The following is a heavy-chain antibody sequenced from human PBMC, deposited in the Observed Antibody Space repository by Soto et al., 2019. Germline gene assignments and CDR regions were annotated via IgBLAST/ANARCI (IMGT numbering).Heavy chain of an antibody. CDR1: GYNFKCYG. D-gene: IGHD5-12*01. CDR3: ARGRDWFDP. Sequence: ASVKVSCKASGYNFKCYGSTWVRQAPGQGLEWMGWISAYNYNTNYAQKLQGRVTMTTDTSTSTAYMELRSLRSDDTAVYYCARGRDWFDPWGQGTLVTVSS. V-gene: IGHV1-18*01. CDR2: ISAYNYNT. J-gene: IGHJ5*02.